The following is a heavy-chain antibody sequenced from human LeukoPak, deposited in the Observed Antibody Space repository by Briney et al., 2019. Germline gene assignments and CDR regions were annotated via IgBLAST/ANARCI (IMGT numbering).Heavy chain of an antibody. J-gene: IGHJ3*02. V-gene: IGHV3-48*03. D-gene: IGHD3-22*01. CDR3: ASLGDSSGYYSHSGGAFDI. Sequence: GGSLRLSCAASGFTFSSYEMNWVRQAPGKGLEWVSYISSSGSTIYYADSVKGRFTISRDNAKNSLYLQMNGLRAEDTAVYYCASLGDSSGYYSHSGGAFDIWGQGTMVTVSS. CDR2: ISSSGSTI. CDR1: GFTFSSYE.